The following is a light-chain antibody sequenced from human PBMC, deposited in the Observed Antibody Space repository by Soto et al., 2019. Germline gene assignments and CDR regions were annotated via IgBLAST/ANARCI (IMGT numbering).Light chain of an antibody. CDR1: SSDVGGYNY. J-gene: IGLJ1*01. CDR2: EVS. V-gene: IGLV2-14*01. Sequence: QSALTQPASVSGSPGQSITISCTGTSSDVGGYNYVSWYQQHPGKAPKLMIYEVSNRPSGVSNRFSGSKSGNTASLTISGLQAEDEADCYCSSYTSSSTLLFGTGTKLTVL. CDR3: SSYTSSSTLL.